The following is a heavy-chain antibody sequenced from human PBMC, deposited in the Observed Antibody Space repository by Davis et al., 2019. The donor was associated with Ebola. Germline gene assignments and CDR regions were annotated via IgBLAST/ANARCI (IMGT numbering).Heavy chain of an antibody. CDR3: AKGGTVYYYYGMDV. J-gene: IGHJ6*02. Sequence: GESLKISCAASGFTFSSYAMSWVRQAPGKGLEWVSAISGSGGSTYYADSVKGRFTISRDNSKNTLSLQMYFLRAEDTAIYYCAKGGTVYYYYGMDVWGQGTTVTVSS. CDR2: ISGSGGST. V-gene: IGHV3-23*01. CDR1: GFTFSSYA.